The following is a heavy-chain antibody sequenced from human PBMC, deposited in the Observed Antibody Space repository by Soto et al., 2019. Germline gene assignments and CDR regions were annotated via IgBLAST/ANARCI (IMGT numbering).Heavy chain of an antibody. CDR2: ISGSGGST. V-gene: IGHV3-23*01. J-gene: IGHJ1*01. D-gene: IGHD6-19*01. CDR1: GFTFSSYA. Sequence: EVQLLESGGGLVQPGGSLRLSCAASGFTFSSYAMSWVRQAPGKGLEWVSAISGSGGSTYYADSVKGRFPISRDNSKNTLFLQMNSLRAEDTAVYYCAKKVAGSEPFQHWGQGTLVTVSS. CDR3: AKKVAGSEPFQH.